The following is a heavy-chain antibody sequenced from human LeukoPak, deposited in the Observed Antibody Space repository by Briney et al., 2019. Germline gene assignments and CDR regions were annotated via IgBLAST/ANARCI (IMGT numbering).Heavy chain of an antibody. J-gene: IGHJ4*02. Sequence: PGGSLRLSCAASGLTVTSNSMNWVRQAPGKGLEWLSIIYSGGTTYYADSVQGRFTISRDKSQNTVFLQMTNLRVEDTAVYYCARDSEEAGFDDWGQGTLVSVS. CDR2: IYSGGTT. D-gene: IGHD6-19*01. CDR3: ARDSEEAGFDD. CDR1: GLTVTSNS. V-gene: IGHV3-53*01.